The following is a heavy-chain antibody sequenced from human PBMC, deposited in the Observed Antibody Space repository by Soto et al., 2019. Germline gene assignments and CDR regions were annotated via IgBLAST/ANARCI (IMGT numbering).Heavy chain of an antibody. J-gene: IGHJ6*02. CDR2: IYYSGST. D-gene: IGHD2-15*01. V-gene: IGHV4-61*01. CDR3: ARVIVVLVAATGTARGSRGDYYYYGMDV. CDR1: GGSVSSGSYY. Sequence: SETLSLTCTVSGGSVSSGSYYWSWIRQPPGKGREGIGYIYYSGSTNYNPPLKSRVTISVDTSKNQFSLKLSSVTAADTAEYYCARVIVVLVAATGTARGSRGDYYYYGMDVWGQGLTVTVS.